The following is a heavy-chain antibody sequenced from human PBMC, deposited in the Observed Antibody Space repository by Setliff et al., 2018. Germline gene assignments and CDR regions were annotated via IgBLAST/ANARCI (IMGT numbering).Heavy chain of an antibody. J-gene: IGHJ1*01. CDR1: GGSISSSDHY. V-gene: IGHV4-39*07. CDR3: ARVDFTMIQGVLGL. CDR2: VYYSGYT. D-gene: IGHD3-10*01. Sequence: PSETLSLTCSVSGGSISSSDHYWGWLRQPPGKGMEWIGSVYYSGYTYYNPSLQSRVTISVDMSKNQFSMKLTSVTAADTAVYYCARVDFTMIQGVLGLWGQGTLVTVSS.